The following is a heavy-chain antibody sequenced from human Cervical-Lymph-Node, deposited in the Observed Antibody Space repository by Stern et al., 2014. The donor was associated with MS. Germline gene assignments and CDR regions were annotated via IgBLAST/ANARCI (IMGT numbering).Heavy chain of an antibody. D-gene: IGHD2-8*01. V-gene: IGHV3-30*03. CDR2: ISNDGNHN. Sequence: VHLVESGGAVVQPGRSLRLSWAASGFTFSSYGMHWVRQAPGKGMEWGTVISNDGNHNYYAASVKGRFPISRDNSKNTLHLQMNSVTPDDTAIYYCARDYEDTSMLFDHWGQGTLVTVSS. CDR1: GFTFSSYG. J-gene: IGHJ4*02. CDR3: ARDYEDTSMLFDH.